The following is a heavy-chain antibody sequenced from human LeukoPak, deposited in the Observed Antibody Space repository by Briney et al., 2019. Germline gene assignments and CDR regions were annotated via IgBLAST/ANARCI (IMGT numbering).Heavy chain of an antibody. CDR1: GFTFSSYG. Sequence: GGSLRLSCAASGFTFSSYGMHWVRQAPGKGLEWVSSISGSGSNTYYADSVKGQFTISRDSSKNTLYLQMNSLRAEDTAVYYCAKDRYFGSGSYGSDYWGQGTLVTVSS. CDR2: ISGSGSNT. D-gene: IGHD3-10*01. J-gene: IGHJ4*02. CDR3: AKDRYFGSGSYGSDY. V-gene: IGHV3-23*01.